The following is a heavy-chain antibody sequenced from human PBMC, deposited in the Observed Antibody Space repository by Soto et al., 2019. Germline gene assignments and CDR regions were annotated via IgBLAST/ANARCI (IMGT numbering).Heavy chain of an antibody. D-gene: IGHD7-27*01. CDR3: ARGRYCLTGRCFPNWFDS. J-gene: IGHJ5*01. V-gene: IGHV4-30-4*01. CDR2: IYKSATT. CDR1: GDSISNLDYF. Sequence: QVQLLESGPGLVKPSQTLSLTCSVSGDSISNLDYFWAWIRQPPGQALEYIGYIYKSATTYYNPSFEIRVAISVDTSKSQFSLSVTSVTAADTAVYFCARGRYCLTGRCFPNWFDSWGQGALVTVSS.